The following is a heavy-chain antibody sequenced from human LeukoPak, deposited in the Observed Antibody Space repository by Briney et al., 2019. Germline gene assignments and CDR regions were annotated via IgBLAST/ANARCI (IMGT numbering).Heavy chain of an antibody. CDR3: ARAPEAYHLDY. D-gene: IGHD2-2*01. CDR2: IYYSGST. J-gene: IGHJ4*02. Sequence: PSETLSLTCTVSGGSISSYYWSWIRQPPGKGLEWIGYIYYSGSTNYNPSLKSRVTISVDTSKNQFSLKLSSVTAADTAVYYCARAPEAYHLDYWGQGTLVTVSS. CDR1: GGSISSYY. V-gene: IGHV4-59*01.